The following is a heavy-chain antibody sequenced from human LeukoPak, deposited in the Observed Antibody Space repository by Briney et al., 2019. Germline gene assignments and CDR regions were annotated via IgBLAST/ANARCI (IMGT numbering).Heavy chain of an antibody. CDR3: AREGWLQLRRGYFDY. V-gene: IGHV4-34*01. CDR2: INHSGST. CDR1: GGSFSGYY. Sequence: SETLSLTCAVSGGSFSGYYWSWIRQPPGKGLEWIGEINHSGSTNYNPSLKSRVTISVDTSKNQFSLKLSSVTAADTAVYYCAREGWLQLRRGYFDYWGQGTLVTVSS. D-gene: IGHD5-24*01. J-gene: IGHJ4*02.